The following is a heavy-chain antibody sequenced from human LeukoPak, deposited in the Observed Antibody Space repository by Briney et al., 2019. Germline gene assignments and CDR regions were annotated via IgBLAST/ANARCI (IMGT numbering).Heavy chain of an antibody. D-gene: IGHD2-2*01. CDR2: IYHSGST. V-gene: IGHV4-38-2*01. J-gene: IGHJ3*02. Sequence: SETLSLTCAVSGYSISSGYYWGWIRQPPGKGLEWIGSIYHSGSTYYNPSLKSRVTISVDTSKNQFSLKLSSVTAADTAVYCCARHSPLIVVVPAASNAFDIWGQGTMVTVSS. CDR1: GYSISSGYY. CDR3: ARHSPLIVVVPAASNAFDI.